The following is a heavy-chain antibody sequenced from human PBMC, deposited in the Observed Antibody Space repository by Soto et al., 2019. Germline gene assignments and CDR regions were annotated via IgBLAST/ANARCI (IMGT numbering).Heavy chain of an antibody. V-gene: IGHV1-69*01. CDR3: ARAGYRYGLPLDY. D-gene: IGHD5-18*01. CDR2: IIPIFGTA. CDR1: GGTFSSYA. J-gene: IGHJ4*02. Sequence: QVQLVQSGAEVKKPGSSVKVSCKASGGTFSSYAISWVRQAPGQGLEWMGGIIPIFGTAHYAQNFQGRVTITADESTRTAYMEPSSLRSEDTAVYYCARAGYRYGLPLDYWGQGTRVTVSS.